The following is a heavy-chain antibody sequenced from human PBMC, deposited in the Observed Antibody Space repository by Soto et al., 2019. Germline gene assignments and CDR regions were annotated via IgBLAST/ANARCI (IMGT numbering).Heavy chain of an antibody. V-gene: IGHV4-31*03. J-gene: IGHJ4*02. CDR3: ARAGGWWLRATYYYDSSGYHAGYFDY. CDR1: GGSISSGGYY. CDR2: IYYSGST. D-gene: IGHD3-22*01. Sequence: SETLSLTCTVSGGSISSGGYYWSWIRQHPGKGLEWIGYIYYSGSTYYNPSLKSRVTISVDTSKNQFSLKLSSVTAADTAVYYCARAGGWWLRATYYYDSSGYHAGYFDYWGQGTRVT.